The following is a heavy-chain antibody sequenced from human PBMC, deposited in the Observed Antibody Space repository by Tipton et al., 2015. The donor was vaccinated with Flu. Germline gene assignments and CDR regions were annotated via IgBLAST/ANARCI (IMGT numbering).Heavy chain of an antibody. CDR1: GDSMRSDYF. Sequence: TLSLTCTVSGDSMRSDYFWGWIRQPPGKGLEWIGEINHSGSTNFNPSLKSRVTISVDTSKNQFSLKVSSVTAADSAVYYCARKVTKSSHNWKYIDWWGQGNLVTVSS. D-gene: IGHD1-20*01. CDR2: INHSGST. J-gene: IGHJ4*02. CDR3: ARKVTKSSHNWKYIDW. V-gene: IGHV4-38-2*02.